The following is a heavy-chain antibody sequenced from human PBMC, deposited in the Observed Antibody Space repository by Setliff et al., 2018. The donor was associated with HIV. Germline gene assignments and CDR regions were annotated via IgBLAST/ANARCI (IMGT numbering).Heavy chain of an antibody. V-gene: IGHV3-23*01. D-gene: IGHD2-15*01. CDR2: ISGSGGST. Sequence: PGGSLRLSCAASGFTFNTYAMSWVSQAPGKGLEWVSVISGSGGSTFYADSVKGRFTISRDNSKNTLYLLMNGLRVEDTAVYYCAKDGISGGAYPPYYFDYWGHGTLVTVSS. J-gene: IGHJ4*01. CDR1: GFTFNTYA. CDR3: AKDGISGGAYPPYYFDY.